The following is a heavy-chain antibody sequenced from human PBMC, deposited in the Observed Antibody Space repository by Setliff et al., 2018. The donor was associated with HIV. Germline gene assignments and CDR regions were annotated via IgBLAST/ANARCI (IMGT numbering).Heavy chain of an antibody. CDR3: ARRGTHGAFDI. CDR1: GGSISNSRYY. J-gene: IGHJ3*02. D-gene: IGHD3-10*01. V-gene: IGHV4-39*01. CDR2: IYYSGYT. Sequence: PSETLSLTCTVSGGSISNSRYYWSWIRQPPGKGPEWIGSIYYSGYTYSNPSLKSRVTISVDTSKNQFSLKLNSVTAADTAVYYCARRGTHGAFDIWGQGTMVTVSS.